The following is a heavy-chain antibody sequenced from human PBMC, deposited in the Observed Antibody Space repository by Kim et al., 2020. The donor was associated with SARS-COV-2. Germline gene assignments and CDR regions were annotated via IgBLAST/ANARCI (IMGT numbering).Heavy chain of an antibody. V-gene: IGHV1-8*01. CDR2: VNPNSGNT. D-gene: IGHD4-17*01. CDR1: GYTFTSYD. CDR3: ARGYGDHGGVDYYYGMDV. J-gene: IGHJ6*02. Sequence: ASVKVSCKASGYTFTSYDINWVRQATGQGLEWMGWVNPNSGNTGYAQKFQGRVTMTRNTSISTAYMELSSLRSEDTAVYYCARGYGDHGGVDYYYGMDVWGQGTTVTVSS.